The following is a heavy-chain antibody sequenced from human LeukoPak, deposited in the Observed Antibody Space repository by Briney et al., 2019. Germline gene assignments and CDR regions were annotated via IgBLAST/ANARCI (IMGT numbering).Heavy chain of an antibody. CDR1: GFTFSSYG. CDR2: ISSSSSYI. J-gene: IGHJ5*02. V-gene: IGHV3-21*01. D-gene: IGHD3-3*01. CDR3: ARGTADFWSGYYNWFDP. Sequence: GGSLRLSCAASGFTFSSYGMHWVRQAPGKGLEWVSSISSSSSYIYYADSVKGRFTISRDNAKNSLYLQMNSLRAEDTAVYYCARGTADFWSGYYNWFDPWGQGTLVTVSS.